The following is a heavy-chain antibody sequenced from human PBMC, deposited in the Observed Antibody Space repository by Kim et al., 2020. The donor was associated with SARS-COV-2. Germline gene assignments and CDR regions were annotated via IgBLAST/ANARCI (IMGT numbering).Heavy chain of an antibody. D-gene: IGHD3-3*01. V-gene: IGHV4-34*01. CDR2: INHSGST. CDR1: GGSFSGYY. J-gene: IGHJ3*02. Sequence: SETLSLTCAVYGGSFSGYYWSWIRQPPGKGLEWIGEINHSGSTNYNPSLKSRVTISVDTSKNQFSLKLSSVTAADTAVYYCARGLITPHAFDIWGQGTMV. CDR3: ARGLITPHAFDI.